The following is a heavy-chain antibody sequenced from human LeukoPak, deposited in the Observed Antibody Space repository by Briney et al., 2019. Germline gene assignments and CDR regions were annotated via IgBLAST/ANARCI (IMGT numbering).Heavy chain of an antibody. J-gene: IGHJ4*02. CDR3: AGDRWSSSCYGY. V-gene: IGHV3-23*01. CDR2: ISGSAGST. Sequence: GGSLRLSCAASGFTFSSYAMSWVRQAPGKGLEWVSAISGSAGSTYYADSVKGRFTISRDNSKNTLYLQMNSLRAEDTAVYYCAGDRWSSSCYGYWGQGTLVTVSS. CDR1: GFTFSSYA. D-gene: IGHD2-2*01.